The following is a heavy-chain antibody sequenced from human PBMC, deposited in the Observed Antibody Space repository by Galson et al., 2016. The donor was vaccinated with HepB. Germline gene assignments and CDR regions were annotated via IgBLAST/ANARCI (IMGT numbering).Heavy chain of an antibody. CDR1: GFSLSTSGVG. Sequence: PALVKPTQTLTLTCTFSGFSLSTSGVGVGWIRQPPGKALEWLALIYWDDDKRYSPSLKSRLTISKDTSKNQVVLTMTNMDPVDTATYYCEHSFWTPRVSYYYYFGMDVWGQGTTVTVSS. CDR3: EHSFWTPRVSYYYYFGMDV. CDR2: IYWDDDK. D-gene: IGHD3/OR15-3a*01. J-gene: IGHJ6*02. V-gene: IGHV2-5*02.